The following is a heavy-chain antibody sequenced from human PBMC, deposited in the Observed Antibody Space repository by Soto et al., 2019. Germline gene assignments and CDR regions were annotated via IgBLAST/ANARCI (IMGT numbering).Heavy chain of an antibody. CDR1: GFTFSSYW. D-gene: IGHD3-16*01. CDR2: IKQDGSEK. J-gene: IGHJ4*02. V-gene: IGHV3-7*02. CDR3: ARVGPGGPLYYFDY. Sequence: PGGSLRLSCAASGFTFSSYWMSWVRQAPGKGLECVANIKQDGSEKYYVDSVKGRFTISRDNAKNSLYLQMNSLRAEDTAVFYYARVGPGGPLYYFDYWGQGTLVTVSS.